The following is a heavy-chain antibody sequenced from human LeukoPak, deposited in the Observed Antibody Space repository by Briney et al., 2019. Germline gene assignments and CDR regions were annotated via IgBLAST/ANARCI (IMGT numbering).Heavy chain of an antibody. CDR3: AKGGPHYGSGSYYAFDY. D-gene: IGHD3-10*01. CDR2: IRYDGSNK. CDR1: GFTFSSYG. Sequence: GGSLRLSCAASGFTFSSYGMHWVRQAPGKGLEWVAFIRYDGSNKYYADSVKGRFTISRDNSKSTLYLQMNSLRAEDTAVYYCAKGGPHYGSGSYYAFDYWGQGTLVTVSS. V-gene: IGHV3-30*02. J-gene: IGHJ4*02.